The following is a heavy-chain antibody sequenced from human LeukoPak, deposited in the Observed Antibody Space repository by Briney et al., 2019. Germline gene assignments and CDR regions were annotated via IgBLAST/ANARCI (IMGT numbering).Heavy chain of an antibody. CDR2: IYSSGST. D-gene: IGHD6-13*01. Sequence: SETLSLTCTVSGGSISSYYWSWIRQPPGKGLEWIGRIYSSGSTNYNPSLKSRLTMSIDTSKSQFSLNLTSVTAADTAVYYCAREYNSSRYFDSWGQGTLVTVSS. J-gene: IGHJ4*02. CDR1: GGSISSYY. V-gene: IGHV4-4*07. CDR3: AREYNSSRYFDS.